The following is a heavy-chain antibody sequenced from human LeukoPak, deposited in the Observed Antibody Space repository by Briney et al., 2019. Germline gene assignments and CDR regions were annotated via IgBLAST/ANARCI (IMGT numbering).Heavy chain of an antibody. CDR3: ARELGRANYYMDV. CDR1: GYSISSGYY. V-gene: IGHV4-38-2*02. Sequence: SETLSLTCTVSGYSISSGYYWGWIRQPPGKGLEWIGSIYHSGSTYYNPSLKSRVTISVDTSKNQFSLKLSSVTAADTAVYYCARELGRANYYMDVWGKGTTVTISS. J-gene: IGHJ6*03. D-gene: IGHD7-27*01. CDR2: IYHSGST.